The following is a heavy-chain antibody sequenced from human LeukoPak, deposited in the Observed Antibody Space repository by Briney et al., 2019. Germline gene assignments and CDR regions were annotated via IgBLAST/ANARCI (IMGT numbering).Heavy chain of an antibody. Sequence: SETLSLTCTVSGGSISSYYWNWIRQPPGKGLEWIGYIYYSGRTNYNPSLKSRVTMSVDTSKNQFSLKVSSVTAADTAVYYCARHSGRDSSSPWGQGTLVTVSS. CDR3: ARHSGRDSSSP. J-gene: IGHJ4*02. CDR2: IYYSGRT. CDR1: GGSISSYY. D-gene: IGHD6-13*01. V-gene: IGHV4-59*01.